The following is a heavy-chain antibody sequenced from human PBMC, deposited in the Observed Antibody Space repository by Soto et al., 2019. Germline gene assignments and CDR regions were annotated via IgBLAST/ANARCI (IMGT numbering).Heavy chain of an antibody. J-gene: IGHJ6*02. D-gene: IGHD3-22*01. CDR1: GGSISSGDYY. Sequence: PSETLSLTCTVSGGSISSGDYYWSWIRQPPGKGLEWIGYIYYSGSTYYNPSLKSRVTISVDTSKNQFSLKLSSVTAADTAVYYCARDGILVSYYDSSGYTYGMDVWGQGTTVTVSS. CDR2: IYYSGST. CDR3: ARDGILVSYYDSSGYTYGMDV. V-gene: IGHV4-30-4*01.